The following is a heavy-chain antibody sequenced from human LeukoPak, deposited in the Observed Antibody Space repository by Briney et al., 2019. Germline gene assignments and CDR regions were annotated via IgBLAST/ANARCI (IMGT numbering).Heavy chain of an antibody. CDR2: FDPEDGET. CDR1: GYTLTELS. Sequence: ASVKVSCKVSGYTLTELSMHWVRQAPGKGREWMGGFDPEDGETIYAQKFQGRVTMTEDTSTDTAYMELSSLRSEDTAVYYCATVVGPVATTYNFDYWGQGTLVTVSS. J-gene: IGHJ4*02. D-gene: IGHD5-12*01. CDR3: ATVVGPVATTYNFDY. V-gene: IGHV1-24*01.